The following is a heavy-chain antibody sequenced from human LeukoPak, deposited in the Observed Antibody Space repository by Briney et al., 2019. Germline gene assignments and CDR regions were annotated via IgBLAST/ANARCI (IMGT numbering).Heavy chain of an antibody. CDR1: GFTFGDYA. CDR2: IRSKVYGRTT. D-gene: IGHD3-3*01. J-gene: IGHJ4*02. V-gene: IGHV3-49*03. CDR3: CRAVGPYTIFGVVLGGY. Sequence: GRSLRLSCTASGFTFGDYAMSWFRQAPGKGLEWVGFIRSKVYGRTTQYAASVKGRFTISRDDSKSTTFLQMSSLKNEDTALYYCCRAVGPYTIFGVVLGGYWGQGTRVTVSS.